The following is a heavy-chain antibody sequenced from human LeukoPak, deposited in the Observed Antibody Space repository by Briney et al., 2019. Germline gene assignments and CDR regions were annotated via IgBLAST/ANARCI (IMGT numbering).Heavy chain of an antibody. CDR3: AGRAGDSSGYP. D-gene: IGHD3-22*01. CDR1: GFTFRRSA. Sequence: GGSLRLSCAASGFTFRRSAMTWVRQAPGKGLKWVSVISGSGNNRYYADSVKGRFTISRDNAKNSLYLQMNSLRAEDTAVYYWAGRAGDSSGYPWGQGTLVTVSS. CDR2: ISGSGNNR. J-gene: IGHJ5*02. V-gene: IGHV3-23*01.